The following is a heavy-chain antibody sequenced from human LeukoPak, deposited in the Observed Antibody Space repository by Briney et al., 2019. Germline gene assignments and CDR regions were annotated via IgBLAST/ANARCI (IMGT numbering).Heavy chain of an antibody. CDR3: ATMVRRWYYFDY. CDR2: FDPEDGET. V-gene: IGHV1-24*01. D-gene: IGHD4-23*01. Sequence: ASVKVSCKVSGYTLTELSMHWVRLAPGKGLEWMGGFDPEDGETINAQKFQGRVTMTEDTSTDTAYMELSSLRSEDTAVYYCATMVRRWYYFDYWGQGTLVTVSS. CDR1: GYTLTELS. J-gene: IGHJ4*02.